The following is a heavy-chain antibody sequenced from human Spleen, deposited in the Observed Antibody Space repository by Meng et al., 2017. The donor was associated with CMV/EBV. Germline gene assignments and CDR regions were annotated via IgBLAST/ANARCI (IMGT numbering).Heavy chain of an antibody. V-gene: IGHV1-2*02. CDR2: INPNSGGT. Sequence: ASVKVSCKSFGYTFTGYYVHWVRQAPGQGLEGMGWINPNSGGTNSAQKFQGRVTMTTDTSVTTAYMELSSLRSDDTAIYYCARDDGDNYYYAMDVWGQGTTVTVSS. CDR1: GYTFTGYY. J-gene: IGHJ6*02. CDR3: ARDDGDNYYYAMDV. D-gene: IGHD4-17*01.